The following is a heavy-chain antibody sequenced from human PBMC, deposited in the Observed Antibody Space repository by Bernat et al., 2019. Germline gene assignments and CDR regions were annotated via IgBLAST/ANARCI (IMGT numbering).Heavy chain of an antibody. CDR2: IYYSGTT. CDR3: ARDSSPMISWFDP. Sequence: QVQLQESGPGLVKPSQTLSLTCTVSGGSISSGGYHWSWIRQHPGKGLEWIGYIYYSGTTYYNPSLRSRVTISVDTSKNQFSLKLYSVTAADTAVYYCARDSSPMISWFDPWGQGALVTVSS. D-gene: IGHD3-16*01. V-gene: IGHV4-31*03. J-gene: IGHJ5*02. CDR1: GGSISSGGYH.